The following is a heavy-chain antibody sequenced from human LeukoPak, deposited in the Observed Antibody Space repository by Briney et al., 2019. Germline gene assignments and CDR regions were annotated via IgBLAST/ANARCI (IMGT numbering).Heavy chain of an antibody. Sequence: ASVRVSCKASGYTFTGYCMHWVRQAPGQGLEWMGWINPDSGDTNSAQKFLGRVSMTRDTSISTAYMELTRLRSDDTALYYCAIYTGSYVRYFQHWGQGTLVIVSS. CDR3: AIYTGSYVRYFQH. J-gene: IGHJ1*01. V-gene: IGHV1-2*02. CDR2: INPDSGDT. CDR1: GYTFTGYC. D-gene: IGHD1-26*01.